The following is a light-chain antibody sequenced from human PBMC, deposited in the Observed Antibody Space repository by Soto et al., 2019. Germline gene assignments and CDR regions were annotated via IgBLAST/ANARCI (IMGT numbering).Light chain of an antibody. J-gene: IGLJ1*01. CDR1: TIDVGSYNL. V-gene: IGLV2-23*01. Sequence: QSVLTQPASVSGSPGQSITISCTGTTIDVGSYNLVSWYQQHPGKAPKLVIYEGSQRPSGVSSRFSGSKSGNTASLTISGLQAEDEADYYCCSFATNRNVFGTGTKLTVL. CDR2: EGS. CDR3: CSFATNRNV.